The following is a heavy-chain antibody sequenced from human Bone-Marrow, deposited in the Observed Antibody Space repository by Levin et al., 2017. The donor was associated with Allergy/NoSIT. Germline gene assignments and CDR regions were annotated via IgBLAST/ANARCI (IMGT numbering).Heavy chain of an antibody. CDR3: VKDSSSWYYFDY. Sequence: GESLKISCSVSGFTFSTYAMHWVRQAPGKGLEYVSAISSTGGSTYYADSVKGRFTISRDNSKNTLYLQMSSLRAEDTAVYYCVKDSSSWYYFDYWGQGTLVTVSS. D-gene: IGHD6-13*01. CDR1: GFTFSTYA. J-gene: IGHJ4*02. CDR2: ISSTGGST. V-gene: IGHV3-64D*06.